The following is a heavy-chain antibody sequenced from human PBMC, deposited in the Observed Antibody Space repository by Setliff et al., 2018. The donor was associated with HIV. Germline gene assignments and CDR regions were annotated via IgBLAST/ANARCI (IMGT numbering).Heavy chain of an antibody. CDR3: ARTDYGGNSGGNYFDY. Sequence: GASVKVSCKASGYTFTTYDITWVRQAPGQGLEWLGWISPYNGHTNFAQKFQGRVTMTTDTATSTAYMEVRSLRSDDTAMYYCARTDYGGNSGGNYFDYWGQGSLVTVSS. CDR2: ISPYNGHT. J-gene: IGHJ4*02. D-gene: IGHD4-17*01. V-gene: IGHV1-18*01. CDR1: GYTFTTYD.